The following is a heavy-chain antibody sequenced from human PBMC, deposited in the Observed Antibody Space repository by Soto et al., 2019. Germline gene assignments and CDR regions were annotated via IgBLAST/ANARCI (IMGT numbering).Heavy chain of an antibody. J-gene: IGHJ5*02. CDR1: GFSFSTYA. Sequence: EVQLLESGGGLVQPGASLRISCAASGFSFSTYAMNWVRQGPGKGPEWVSTMSVSGASTYYADSVKGRFTISRDISHTTLYLQMNSLRAEDTDVYYCAKGGGSSSSNWFDPWGRGTLVTVSS. CDR3: AKGGGSSSSNWFDP. V-gene: IGHV3-23*01. D-gene: IGHD6-13*01. CDR2: MSVSGAST.